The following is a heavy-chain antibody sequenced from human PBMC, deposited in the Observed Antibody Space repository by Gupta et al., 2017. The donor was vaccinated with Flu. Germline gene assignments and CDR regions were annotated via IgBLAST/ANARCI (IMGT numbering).Heavy chain of an antibody. CDR3: AREGQDDVHTVHCDY. CDR2: INGDGSRI. Sequence: EVQLVESGGGLVQPGGSLRLSCAASGFTLSDFWMHWVRQVPGKGLVWVARINGDGSRITYADSVKGRFTISRDNAKNTVYLQMNSLRAEDRAEYYGAREGQDDVHTVHCDYWGQGTQVTVSS. CDR1: GFTLSDFW. V-gene: IGHV3-74*01. D-gene: IGHD3-3*01. J-gene: IGHJ4*02.